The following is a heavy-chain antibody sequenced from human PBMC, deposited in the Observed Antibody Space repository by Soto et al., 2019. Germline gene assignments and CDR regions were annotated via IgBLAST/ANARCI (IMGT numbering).Heavy chain of an antibody. CDR1: GGSISSYY. V-gene: IGHV4-59*01. CDR3: ARIYKGYCSSTSCPNYYYYYGMDV. D-gene: IGHD2-2*01. Sequence: SETLSLTCTVSGGSISSYYWTWIRQPPGKGLEWIGNIHYSGGTNYNPSLKSRVTISVDTSKNQSSLKLSSVTAADTAVYYCARIYKGYCSSTSCPNYYYYYGMDVWGQGTTVTVSS. J-gene: IGHJ6*02. CDR2: IHYSGGT.